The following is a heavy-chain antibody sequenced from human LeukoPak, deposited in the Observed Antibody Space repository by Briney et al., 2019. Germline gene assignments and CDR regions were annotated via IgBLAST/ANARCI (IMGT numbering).Heavy chain of an antibody. Sequence: PSETLSLTCTVSGGSISSYYWSWIRQPPGKGLEWIGYIYYSGSTNYNPSLKSRVTISVDTSKNQFSLKLSSVTAADTAVYYCASHVDTAMVTDYWGQGTLVILSS. CDR1: GGSISSYY. J-gene: IGHJ4*02. D-gene: IGHD5-18*01. CDR3: ASHVDTAMVTDY. V-gene: IGHV4-59*01. CDR2: IYYSGST.